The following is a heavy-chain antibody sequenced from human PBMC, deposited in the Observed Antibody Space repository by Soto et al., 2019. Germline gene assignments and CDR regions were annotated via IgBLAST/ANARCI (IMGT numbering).Heavy chain of an antibody. Sequence: VLYGKISNRSYRCIINRKTPGKGLEWIGSIYYSGSTYYNPSLKSGVTISVDTSKNQFSLKLSSVSAADTAVYYCVCYHADDYIRGWYTAFAFW. J-gene: IGHJ3*01. CDR2: IYYSGST. D-gene: IGHD1-1*01. CDR1: YGKISNRSYR. V-gene: IGHV4-39*01. CDR3: VCYHADDYIRGWYTAFAF.